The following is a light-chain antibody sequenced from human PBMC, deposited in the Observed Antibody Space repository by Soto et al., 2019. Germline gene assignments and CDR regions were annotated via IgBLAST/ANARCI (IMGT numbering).Light chain of an antibody. CDR3: SSYTSSTPYV. J-gene: IGLJ1*01. CDR1: SSDVGGYKY. V-gene: IGLV2-14*01. CDR2: DVS. Sequence: QSALTQPASVSGSPGQSITISCTGTSSDVGGYKYVSWYQHHPGKGPKLMLYDVSNRPSGVSNRFSGSKSGNTASLTISGLQAEDEADYYCSSYTSSTPYVFGTGTKVTVL.